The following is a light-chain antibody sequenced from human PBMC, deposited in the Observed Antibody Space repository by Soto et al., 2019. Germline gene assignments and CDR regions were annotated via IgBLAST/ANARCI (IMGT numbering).Light chain of an antibody. CDR1: ASISNY. CDR2: TAS. V-gene: IGKV1-6*01. CDR3: LQDINYPWT. J-gene: IGKJ1*01. Sequence: IRMTQSPSSLSASVGDRVTITCRASASISNYLNWYQQTPGKAPNLLIYTASSLQSGVPPRFSGSGSGTDFTLAISSLQPEDSATYYCLQDINYPWTFGQGTKVDIK.